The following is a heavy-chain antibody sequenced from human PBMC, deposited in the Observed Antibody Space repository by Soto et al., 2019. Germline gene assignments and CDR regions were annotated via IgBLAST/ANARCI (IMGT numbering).Heavy chain of an antibody. Sequence: GGSLRLSCAASGFTFSSYTMTWVRQAPGKGLEWVSSISSSSSYIYYTESVKGRFTISRDNAKNSLYLQINSLRADDTAVYYCARASSSGYDSWGQGTLVTVSS. CDR3: ARASSSGYDS. CDR1: GFTFSSYT. J-gene: IGHJ4*02. CDR2: ISSSSSYI. D-gene: IGHD6-19*01. V-gene: IGHV3-21*01.